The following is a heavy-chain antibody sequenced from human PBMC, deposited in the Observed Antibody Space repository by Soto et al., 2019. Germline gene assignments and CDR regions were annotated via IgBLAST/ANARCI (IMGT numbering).Heavy chain of an antibody. CDR1: GYAFTTYG. D-gene: IGHD1-1*01. Sequence: QVHLVQSGAEVKKPGASVKVSCKGSGYAFTTYGITWVRQAPGQGLEWMGWISAYNGNTNYAQKLQGRVTVTRDTSTSTDYMELRSVRSDDTAVYYCARGRYGDYWGQGALVTVSS. J-gene: IGHJ4*02. V-gene: IGHV1-18*01. CDR3: ARGRYGDY. CDR2: ISAYNGNT.